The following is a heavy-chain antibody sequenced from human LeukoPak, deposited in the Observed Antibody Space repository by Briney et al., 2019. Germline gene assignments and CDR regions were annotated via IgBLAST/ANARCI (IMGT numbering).Heavy chain of an antibody. J-gene: IGHJ4*02. V-gene: IGHV1-18*01. CDR2: INAYNGNT. CDR3: ARVPTPRRRGPSDY. Sequence: SVNVSCKPSVYTFTRYGISRVRQAPGQGLERMGWINAYNGNTTYAQKLQGRVTMTTDTSTSTAYMELRSLRSDDTAVYYCARVPTPRRRGPSDYWGQGTLVTVSS. D-gene: IGHD3-16*01. CDR1: VYTFTRYG.